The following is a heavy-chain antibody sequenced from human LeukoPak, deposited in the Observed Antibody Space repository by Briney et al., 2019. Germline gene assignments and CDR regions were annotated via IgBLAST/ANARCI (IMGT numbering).Heavy chain of an antibody. CDR3: AREPTLGAAAGPHYYYYYMDV. Sequence: GGSLRLFCAASGFTFSSYAMHWVRQAPGRGLEWVAVISYDGSNKYYADSVKGRFTISRDNSKNTLYLQMNSLRAEDTAVYYCAREPTLGAAAGPHYYYYYMDVWGKGTTVTVSS. CDR1: GFTFSSYA. V-gene: IGHV3-30*04. CDR2: ISYDGSNK. J-gene: IGHJ6*03. D-gene: IGHD6-13*01.